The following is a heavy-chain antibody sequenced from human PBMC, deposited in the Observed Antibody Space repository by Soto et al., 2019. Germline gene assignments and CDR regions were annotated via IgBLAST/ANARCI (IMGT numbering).Heavy chain of an antibody. CDR2: IIPIFGTA. CDR1: GGTFSRYA. Sequence: QVQLVQSGAEVKKPGYSEKVSCEASGGTFSRYAISWVRQAPGQGLEWMGGIIPIFGTANYAQKFQGRVTITADESTSTAYMELSSLRSEDTAVYYCARGWYCSGGSCYSMFDYWGQGTLVTVSS. CDR3: ARGWYCSGGSCYSMFDY. V-gene: IGHV1-69*01. J-gene: IGHJ4*02. D-gene: IGHD2-15*01.